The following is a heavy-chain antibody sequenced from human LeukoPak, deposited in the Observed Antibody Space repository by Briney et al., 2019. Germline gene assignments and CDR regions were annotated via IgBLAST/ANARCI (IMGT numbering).Heavy chain of an antibody. Sequence: SETLSLTCTVSGGSISSGGYYWSWIRQHPGKGLEWIGYIYYSGSTYYNPSLKSRVTISVDTSKNQFSLKLSSVTAADTAVYYCARGITIFGINWFDPWGQGTLVAVSS. V-gene: IGHV4-31*03. D-gene: IGHD3-3*01. CDR1: GGSISSGGYY. J-gene: IGHJ5*02. CDR2: IYYSGST. CDR3: ARGITIFGINWFDP.